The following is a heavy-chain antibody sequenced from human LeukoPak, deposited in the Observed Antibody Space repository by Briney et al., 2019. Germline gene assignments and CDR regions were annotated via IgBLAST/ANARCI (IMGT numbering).Heavy chain of an antibody. CDR1: GGTFSSYA. Sequence: ASVKVSCKASGGTFSSYAISWVRQAPGQGLEWMGGIIPIFGTANYAQKFQGRVTITADESTSTAYMELSSLRSEDTAVYYCARSITGTTGWFDPWGQGTPVTVSS. V-gene: IGHV1-69*13. D-gene: IGHD1-20*01. CDR2: IIPIFGTA. CDR3: ARSITGTTGWFDP. J-gene: IGHJ5*02.